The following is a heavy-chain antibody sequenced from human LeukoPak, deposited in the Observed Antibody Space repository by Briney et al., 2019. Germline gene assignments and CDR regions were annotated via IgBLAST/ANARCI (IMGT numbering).Heavy chain of an antibody. J-gene: IGHJ4*02. CDR1: SYTFTRYG. CDR3: ARDLSHSSSWYRGGKFDY. CDR2: ISAYNGNT. Sequence: ASVKVSCKASSYTFTRYGISWVRQAPGQGLEWMGWISAYNGNTNYAQKLQGRVTMTTDTSTSTAYMELRSLRSDDTAVYYCARDLSHSSSWYRGGKFDYWGQGTLVTVSS. D-gene: IGHD6-13*01. V-gene: IGHV1-18*01.